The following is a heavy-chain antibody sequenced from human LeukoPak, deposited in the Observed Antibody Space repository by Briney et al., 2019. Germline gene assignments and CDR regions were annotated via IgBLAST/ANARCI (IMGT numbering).Heavy chain of an antibody. V-gene: IGHV3-11*01. Sequence: LSLTCTVSGGSISTYYWSWIRQPPGKGLEWVSSISSSGNTTSYTDSVKGRFTISRDNAKNSLSLQMNSLRAEDTAVYYCARHQVIAALFDYWGQGTLVTVSS. CDR1: GGSISTYY. D-gene: IGHD2-15*01. CDR2: ISSSGNTT. CDR3: ARHQVIAALFDY. J-gene: IGHJ4*02.